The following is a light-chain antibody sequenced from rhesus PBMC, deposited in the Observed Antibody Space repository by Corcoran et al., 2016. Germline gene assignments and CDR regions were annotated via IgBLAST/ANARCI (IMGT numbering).Light chain of an antibody. CDR2: KAA. Sequence: DIQMTQSPSSLSASVGDKVTITRRASQGSSSWVAWYQQKPGKAPKLLYYKAARLQSGVPSRFSGSGSGADCTLPISSLQPEDFATYYCLQYSNSPRTFGHGTKVEIK. V-gene: IGKV1-22*01. CDR3: LQYSNSPRT. J-gene: IGKJ1*01. CDR1: QGSSSW.